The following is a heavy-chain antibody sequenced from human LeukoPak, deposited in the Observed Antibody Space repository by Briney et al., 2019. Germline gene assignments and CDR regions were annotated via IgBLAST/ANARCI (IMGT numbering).Heavy chain of an antibody. CDR3: AKDLSGRKGPFDY. V-gene: IGHV3-30*18. CDR1: GFTFSSYG. Sequence: GRSLRLSCAASGFTFSSYGMHWVRQAPGTGLEWVAVISSDGSNAYYADSVKGRFTMSRDNSKNTLFVQMNSLRAEDTAVYYCAKDLSGRKGPFDYWGQGTLVTVSS. CDR2: ISSDGSNA. J-gene: IGHJ4*02. D-gene: IGHD3-10*01.